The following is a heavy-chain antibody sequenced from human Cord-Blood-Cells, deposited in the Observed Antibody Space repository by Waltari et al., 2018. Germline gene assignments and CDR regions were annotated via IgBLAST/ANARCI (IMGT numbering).Heavy chain of an antibody. V-gene: IGHV1-2*02. J-gene: IGHJ5*02. CDR1: GYTLNGYY. CDR3: ARGPTGDWLDP. CDR2: INPNLGGT. D-gene: IGHD1-1*01. Sequence: QVQLVQSGAEVKKPGASVKVSCKASGYTLNGYYMHWVRQAPGQGLEWMVWINPNLGGTNYAQKFQGRVTITRDTSISTAYMELSILRSDDTALYYCARGPTGDWLDPWGQGTLVTVSS.